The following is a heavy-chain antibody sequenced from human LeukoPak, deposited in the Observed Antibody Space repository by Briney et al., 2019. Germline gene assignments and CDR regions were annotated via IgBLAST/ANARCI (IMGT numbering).Heavy chain of an antibody. CDR2: ISSSSSYI. Sequence: GGSLRLSCAASGFTFSSYSMNWVRQAPGKGLEWVSSISSSSSYIYYADSVKGRFNIARDNSKNTLYLQMNSLRAEDTAVYFCAKDLGVVPGIVARGYGMDVWGQGTTVTVSS. J-gene: IGHJ6*02. CDR1: GFTFSSYS. CDR3: AKDLGVVPGIVARGYGMDV. D-gene: IGHD6-13*01. V-gene: IGHV3-21*04.